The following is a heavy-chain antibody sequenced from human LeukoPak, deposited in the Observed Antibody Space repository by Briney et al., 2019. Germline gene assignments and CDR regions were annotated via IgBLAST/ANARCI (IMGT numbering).Heavy chain of an antibody. CDR1: GFTFTSSA. J-gene: IGHJ6*02. CDR3: AADWWFAPRSYYYYYGMDV. CDR2: IVVGSGNT. D-gene: IGHD2-15*01. V-gene: IGHV1-58*02. Sequence: ASVKVSCKASGFTFTSSAMRWVRQARGQRLEWIGWIVVGSGNTNYAQKFQERVTITRDMSTSTAYMELSSLRSEDTAVYYCAADWWFAPRSYYYYYGMDVWGQGTTVTVSS.